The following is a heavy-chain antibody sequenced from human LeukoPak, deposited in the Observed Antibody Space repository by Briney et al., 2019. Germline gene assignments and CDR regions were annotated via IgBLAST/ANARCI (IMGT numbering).Heavy chain of an antibody. D-gene: IGHD6-19*01. Sequence: SETLSLTCAVYGGSFSGYYWNWIRQPPGKRLEWIGEINHSGSTNYNPSLKSRVTISVDTSKNQFSLKLSSVTAADTALYYCARGPRAYTSGWYSDYYYYMDVWGKGTTVTISS. V-gene: IGHV4-34*01. CDR3: ARGPRAYTSGWYSDYYYYMDV. CDR2: INHSGST. J-gene: IGHJ6*03. CDR1: GGSFSGYY.